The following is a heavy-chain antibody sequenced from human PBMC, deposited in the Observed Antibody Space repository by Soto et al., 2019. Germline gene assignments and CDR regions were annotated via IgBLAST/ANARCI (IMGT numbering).Heavy chain of an antibody. D-gene: IGHD4-17*01. CDR2: IIPIFGTA. CDR1: GGTFSSYA. V-gene: IGHV1-69*13. J-gene: IGHJ6*02. Sequence: SVKVSCKASGGTFSSYAISWVRQAPGQGLEWMGGIIPIFGTANYAQKFQGRVTITADESTSTAYMELSSLRSEDTAVYYCASELRCGDYLYYGMDVWGQGTTVTVSS. CDR3: ASELRCGDYLYYGMDV.